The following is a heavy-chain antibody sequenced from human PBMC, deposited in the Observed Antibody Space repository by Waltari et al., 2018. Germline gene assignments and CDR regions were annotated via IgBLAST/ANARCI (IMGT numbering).Heavy chain of an antibody. CDR1: ACPITSTGYY. V-gene: IGHV4-31*03. Sequence: QVQLQESGPGLAKPSQTLPLVCTLSACPITSTGYYWSWIRQPPGKGLEWIGYIYYGGDTYYNPSLKSRVTISVDTSKNQFSLKVTSVTAADTAVYYCAKVWKNYRTDYWGQGTLVTVSS. J-gene: IGHJ4*02. D-gene: IGHD3-16*02. CDR2: IYYGGDT. CDR3: AKVWKNYRTDY.